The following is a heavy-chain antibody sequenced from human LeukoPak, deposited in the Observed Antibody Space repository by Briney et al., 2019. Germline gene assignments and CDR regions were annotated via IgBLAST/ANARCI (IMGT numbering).Heavy chain of an antibody. J-gene: IGHJ4*02. CDR1: GFTFDGYA. CDR2: ISWDSGAI. CDR3: AKDYGGNHWFDY. V-gene: IGHV3-9*01. Sequence: GGSLGLSCAASGFTFDGYAMHWVRQAPGKGLEWVSGISWDSGAIGYADSVKGRFTISRDNAKNSLYLQMDSLRAEDTALYYCAKDYGGNHWFDYWGQGTLVTVSS. D-gene: IGHD4-23*01.